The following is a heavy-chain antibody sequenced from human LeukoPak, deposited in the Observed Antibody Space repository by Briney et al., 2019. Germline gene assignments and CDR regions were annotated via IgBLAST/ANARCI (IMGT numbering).Heavy chain of an antibody. CDR1: GFTFSSYS. V-gene: IGHV3-33*08. D-gene: IGHD7-27*01. CDR2: IWYDGSNK. J-gene: IGHJ4*02. CDR3: ARDHNWGNEVDY. Sequence: GGSLRLSCAASGFTFSSYSMNWVRQAPGKGLEWVAVIWYDGSNKYYADSVKGRFTISRDNSKNTLCLQMNSLRAEDTAVYYCARDHNWGNEVDYWGQGTLVTVSS.